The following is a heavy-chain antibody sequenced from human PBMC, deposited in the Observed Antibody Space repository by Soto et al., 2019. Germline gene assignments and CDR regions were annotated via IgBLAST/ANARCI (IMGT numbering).Heavy chain of an antibody. D-gene: IGHD2-8*02. Sequence: QVQLQQWGAGLLKPSETLSLTCAVYGGSFSGYYWTWIRQPPGTGLEWIGEINHSGSTNCNPSLKSRVTTSVDTSKNQFSLKLTSVTAADAAVYYCARDKITGLFDYWGQGTLVTVSS. CDR1: GGSFSGYY. J-gene: IGHJ4*02. V-gene: IGHV4-34*01. CDR2: INHSGST. CDR3: ARDKITGLFDY.